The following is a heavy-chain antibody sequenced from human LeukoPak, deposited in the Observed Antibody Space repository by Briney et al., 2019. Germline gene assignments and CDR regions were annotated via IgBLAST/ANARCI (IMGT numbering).Heavy chain of an antibody. CDR3: ERGLGYCTNGVCYSELEDAYYYYYYMDV. Sequence: NLGESLKISCKGSGYSFTSYWIGWVRQMPGKGLEWMGIIYPGDSDTRYSPSFQGQVTISADKSISTAYLQWSSLKASDTAMYYCERGLGYCTNGVCYSELEDAYYYYYYMDVWGKGTTVTVSS. V-gene: IGHV5-51*01. CDR1: GYSFTSYW. J-gene: IGHJ6*03. D-gene: IGHD2-8*01. CDR2: IYPGDSDT.